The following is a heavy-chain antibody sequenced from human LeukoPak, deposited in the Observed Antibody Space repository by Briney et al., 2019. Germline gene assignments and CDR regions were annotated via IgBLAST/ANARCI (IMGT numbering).Heavy chain of an antibody. CDR3: ASSKNYYDTSGLDH. J-gene: IGHJ4*02. D-gene: IGHD3-22*01. Sequence: GASVKVSCKASGYTFTSYGISWVRQAPGQGLEWMGWISAYNGNTNYAQNLQGRVTMTTDTSTSTAYMELRSLTSDDTAVFYCASSKNYYDTSGLDHWGQGTLVTVSS. CDR1: GYTFTSYG. CDR2: ISAYNGNT. V-gene: IGHV1-18*01.